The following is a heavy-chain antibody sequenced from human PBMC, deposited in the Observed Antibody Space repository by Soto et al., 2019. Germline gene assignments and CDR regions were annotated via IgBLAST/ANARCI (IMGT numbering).Heavy chain of an antibody. D-gene: IGHD3-22*01. CDR1: GYTFTSCY. V-gene: IGHV1-46*01. CDR2: INPSGGST. CDR3: ARSVSSGRRFDY. Sequence: QVQLVPSGAEVKKPGASVKVSCKTSGYTFTSCYMHWVRQAPGQGLEWMGVINPSGGSTTYAQKFQGRVTMTRDTSTNTVYMEVSSLRSEDTAVYYCARSVSSGRRFDYWGQGTLVTVSS. J-gene: IGHJ4*02.